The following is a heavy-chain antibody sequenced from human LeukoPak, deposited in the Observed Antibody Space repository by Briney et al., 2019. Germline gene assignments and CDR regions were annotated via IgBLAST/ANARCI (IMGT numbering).Heavy chain of an antibody. V-gene: IGHV4-59*01. D-gene: IGHD4-17*01. CDR3: ATYGDFVFDY. CDR2: IYYSGST. Sequence: SETLSLTCTVSGGSISSYYWSWIRQPPGKGLEWIGYIYYSGSTNYNPSLKSRVTISVDTSKNQFPLKLSSVTAADTAVYYCATYGDFVFDYWGQGTLVTVSS. CDR1: GGSISSYY. J-gene: IGHJ4*02.